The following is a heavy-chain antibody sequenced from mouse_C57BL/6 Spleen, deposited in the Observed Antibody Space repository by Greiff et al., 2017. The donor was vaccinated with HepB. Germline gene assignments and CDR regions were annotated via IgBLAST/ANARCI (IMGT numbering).Heavy chain of an antibody. J-gene: IGHJ4*01. CDR1: GFTFSDYG. V-gene: IGHV5-15*01. CDR3: ARHADYYGSAHAMDY. D-gene: IGHD1-1*01. CDR2: ISNLAYSI. Sequence: EVMLVESGGGLVQPGGSLKLSCAASGFTFSDYGMAWVRQAPRKGPEWVAFISNLAYSIYYADTVTGRFTIPRANAKNTLYLEMSSLRSEDTAMYYCARHADYYGSAHAMDYWGQGTSVTVSS.